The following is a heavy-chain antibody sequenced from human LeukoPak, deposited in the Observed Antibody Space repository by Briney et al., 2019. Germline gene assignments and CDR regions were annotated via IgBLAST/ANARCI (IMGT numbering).Heavy chain of an antibody. V-gene: IGHV3-74*01. Sequence: GGSLRLSCAASGFTFSSYWMHSVRQAPGKGLVWVSRINSDGSSTSYADSVKGRFTISRDNAKNSLYLQMNSLRAEDTAVYYCARDSRDSSGYYAFDIWGQGTMVTVSS. CDR1: GFTFSSYW. CDR3: ARDSRDSSGYYAFDI. J-gene: IGHJ3*02. CDR2: INSDGSST. D-gene: IGHD3-22*01.